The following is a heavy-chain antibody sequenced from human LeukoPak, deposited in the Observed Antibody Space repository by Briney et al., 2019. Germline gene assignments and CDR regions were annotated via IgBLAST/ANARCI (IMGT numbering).Heavy chain of an antibody. CDR3: ANGGYCSGGSCYSGPALDYFDY. Sequence: GGSLRLSCAASGFTFSSYAMSWVRQAPGKGLEWVSAISGSGGGTYYADSVKGRFTISRDNSKNTLYLQMNSLRAEDTAVYYCANGGYCSGGSCYSGPALDYFDYWGQGTLVTVSS. CDR2: ISGSGGGT. D-gene: IGHD2-15*01. J-gene: IGHJ4*02. CDR1: GFTFSSYA. V-gene: IGHV3-23*01.